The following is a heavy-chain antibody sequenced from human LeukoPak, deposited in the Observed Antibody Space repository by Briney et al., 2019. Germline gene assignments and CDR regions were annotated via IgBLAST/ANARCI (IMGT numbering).Heavy chain of an antibody. CDR1: GFTFSSYS. CDR3: ARDGRGMATKRNYYYMDV. V-gene: IGHV3-21*01. Sequence: GGSLRLSCAASGFTFSSYSMNWVRQAPGKGLEWVSSISSSSSYIYYADSVKGRFTISRDNAKNSLYLQMNSLRAEDTAVYYCARDGRGMATKRNYYYMDVWGKGTTVTVSS. D-gene: IGHD5-24*01. J-gene: IGHJ6*03. CDR2: ISSSSSYI.